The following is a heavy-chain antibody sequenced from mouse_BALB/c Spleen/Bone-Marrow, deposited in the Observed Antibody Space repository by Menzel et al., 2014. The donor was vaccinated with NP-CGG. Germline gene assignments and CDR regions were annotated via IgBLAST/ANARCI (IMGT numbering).Heavy chain of an antibody. Sequence: QVQLKRSGPGLVAPSQSLSITCTVSGFSLTGFGINWIRQPPGKGLEWLGMIWGDGTTDYNSALKSRLSIKKDNSKSQVFLKMNSLQAGDTARYYCAREKYGNYYAMDYWGQGTSVTVSS. V-gene: IGHV2-6-7*01. J-gene: IGHJ4*01. CDR3: AREKYGNYYAMDY. CDR1: GFSLTGFG. CDR2: IWGDGTT. D-gene: IGHD2-10*02.